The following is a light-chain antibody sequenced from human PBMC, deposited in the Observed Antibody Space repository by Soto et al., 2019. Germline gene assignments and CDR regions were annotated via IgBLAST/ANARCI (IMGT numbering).Light chain of an antibody. CDR1: QSISNW. Sequence: THSTLSASVGDRVTITCRASQSISNWLAWYQQKPGKAPKLLIYDASSLESGVPSRFSGSGSGTEFTLTISSLQPDDFATYYCQQYNSYSGTFGQGTKVDIK. V-gene: IGKV1-5*01. CDR2: DAS. CDR3: QQYNSYSGT. J-gene: IGKJ1*01.